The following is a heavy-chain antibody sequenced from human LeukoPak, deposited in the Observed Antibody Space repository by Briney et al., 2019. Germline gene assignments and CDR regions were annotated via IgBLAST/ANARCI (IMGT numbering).Heavy chain of an antibody. Sequence: GGSLRLSCAASGFTFSSYAMSWVRQAPGKGPEWVAHINIDGSEKCYVDSVKGRFTISRDNTKNSLDLQMNSLKVEDTAVYYCARDKVTYWGPGTLVTVSS. CDR1: GFTFSSYA. CDR2: INIDGSEK. CDR3: ARDKVTY. V-gene: IGHV3-7*01. J-gene: IGHJ4*02.